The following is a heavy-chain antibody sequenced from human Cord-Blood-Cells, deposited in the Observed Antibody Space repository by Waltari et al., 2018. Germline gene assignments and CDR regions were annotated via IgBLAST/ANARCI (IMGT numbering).Heavy chain of an antibody. V-gene: IGHV1-69*01. Sequence: SSVKVSCKASGGTFSSYAISWVRQAPGQGLEWMGGIIPIFGTANYAQKFQGRVTITADESTSTAYMELSSLRSEDTAVYYCARDTRAGQVPYYYYYYMDVWGKGTTVTVSS. D-gene: IGHD3-10*01. J-gene: IGHJ6*03. CDR1: GGTFSSYA. CDR3: ARDTRAGQVPYYYYYYMDV. CDR2: IIPIFGTA.